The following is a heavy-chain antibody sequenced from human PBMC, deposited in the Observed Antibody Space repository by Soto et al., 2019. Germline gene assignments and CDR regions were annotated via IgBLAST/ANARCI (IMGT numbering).Heavy chain of an antibody. V-gene: IGHV3-23*01. CDR2: ISTSIDAT. CDR3: AKDRTVAARNFDY. Sequence: PGGSLRLSCAASGFAFSNYAMHWVRQAPGKGLEWVSSISTSIDATYYADSVKGRFTISRDDSKNMLYLQMNSLRAEDSAVYYCAKDRTVAARNFDYWGQGTQVTVSS. J-gene: IGHJ4*02. D-gene: IGHD6-6*01. CDR1: GFAFSNYA.